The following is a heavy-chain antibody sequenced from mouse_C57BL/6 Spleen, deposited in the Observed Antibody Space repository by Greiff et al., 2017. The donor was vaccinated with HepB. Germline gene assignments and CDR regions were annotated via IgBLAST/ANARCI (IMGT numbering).Heavy chain of an antibody. J-gene: IGHJ4*01. CDR1: GYTFTSYW. Sequence: VQLQQPGAELVMPGASVKLSCKASGYTFTSYWMHWVKQRPGQGLEWIGEIDPSDSYTNYNQKFKGKSTLTVDKSSSTAYMQLSSLASEDSAVYYCARFDYSNLYYAMDYWGQGTSVTVSS. D-gene: IGHD2-5*01. V-gene: IGHV1-69*01. CDR3: ARFDYSNLYYAMDY. CDR2: IDPSDSYT.